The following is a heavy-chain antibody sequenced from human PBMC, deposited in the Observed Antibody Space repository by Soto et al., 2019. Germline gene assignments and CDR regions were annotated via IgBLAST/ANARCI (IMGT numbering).Heavy chain of an antibody. CDR2: ISSSSSYT. CDR1: GFTFSDYY. CDR3: ARERAGGIDY. D-gene: IGHD6-19*01. J-gene: IGHJ4*02. V-gene: IGHV3-11*06. Sequence: LGLSCAASGFTFSDYYMSWIRQAPGKGLEWVSYISSSSSYTNYADSVKGRFTISRDNAKNSLYLQMNSLRAEDTAVYYCARERAGGIDYWGQGTLVTVSS.